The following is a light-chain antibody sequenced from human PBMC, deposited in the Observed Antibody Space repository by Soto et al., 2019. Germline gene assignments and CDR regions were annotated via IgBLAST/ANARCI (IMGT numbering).Light chain of an antibody. CDR1: SSDVGGYDY. J-gene: IGLJ2*01. Sequence: QSVLTQPRSVSGSPGQSVTISCTGTSSDVGGYDYVSWYQQHPGKAPQLMIYDVSERPSGVPDRFSGSKSGNTASLTISGLQPEDEADYYCCSYAGNSVVFGGGTKVTVL. CDR3: CSYAGNSVV. V-gene: IGLV2-11*01. CDR2: DVS.